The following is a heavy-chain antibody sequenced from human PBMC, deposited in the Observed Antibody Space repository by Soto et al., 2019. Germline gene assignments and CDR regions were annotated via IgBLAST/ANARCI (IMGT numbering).Heavy chain of an antibody. CDR3: ARTASAGKYYYGMDV. D-gene: IGHD6-13*01. J-gene: IGHJ6*02. CDR1: GYSFTNYW. V-gene: IGHV5-51*01. Sequence: PGESLKISCKGSGYSFTNYWIGWVRQMPGKGLECMGIIHPGDSDTRYSPSFQGQVTISADKSISTAYLQWSSLKASDTAMYYCARTASAGKYYYGMDVWGQGTTVTVSS. CDR2: IHPGDSDT.